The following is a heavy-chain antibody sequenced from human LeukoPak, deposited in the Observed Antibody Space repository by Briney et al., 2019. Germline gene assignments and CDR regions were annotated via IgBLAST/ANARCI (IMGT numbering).Heavy chain of an antibody. CDR2: MNPNRGNT. Sequence: ASVKVSCKASGYTFTSYDINWVRQATGQGLEWMGWMNPNRGNTGYAQKFQGRVTMTRSTSISTAYMELSSLRSEDTAVYYCARGGDSSGYYYNYYYYYMDVWGKGTTVTVSS. J-gene: IGHJ6*03. V-gene: IGHV1-8*01. CDR3: ARGGDSSGYYYNYYYYYMDV. CDR1: GYTFTSYD. D-gene: IGHD3-22*01.